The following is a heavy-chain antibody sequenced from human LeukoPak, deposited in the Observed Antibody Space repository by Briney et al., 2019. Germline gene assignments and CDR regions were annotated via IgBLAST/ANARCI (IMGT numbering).Heavy chain of an antibody. D-gene: IGHD6-13*01. J-gene: IGHJ5*02. V-gene: IGHV3-33*01. CDR1: GFTFSSYG. CDR2: IWYDGSNK. Sequence: GGSLRLSCAASGFTFSSYGMHWVRRAPGKGLEWVAVIWYDGSNKYYADSVKGRFTISRDNSKNTLYLQMNSLRAEDTAVYYCARDPDSSSSFPYNWFDPWGQGTLVTVSS. CDR3: ARDPDSSSSFPYNWFDP.